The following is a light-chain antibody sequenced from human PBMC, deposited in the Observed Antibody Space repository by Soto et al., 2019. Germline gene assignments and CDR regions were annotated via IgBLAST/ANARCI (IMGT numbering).Light chain of an antibody. CDR2: SND. V-gene: IGLV1-44*01. CDR1: TSNIGSKT. CDR3: AAWDDSLSGYV. Sequence: QSVLTQPSSASGTPGQRVTISCSGSTSNIGSKTVNWYQQLPGTAPKLLIYSNDQRPSGVPDRFSASKSGTSASLAISGLQSDDDADYYCAAWDDSLSGYVFGTGTKLTVL. J-gene: IGLJ1*01.